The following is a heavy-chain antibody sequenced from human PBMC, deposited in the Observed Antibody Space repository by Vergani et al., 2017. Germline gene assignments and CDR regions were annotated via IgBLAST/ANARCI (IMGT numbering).Heavy chain of an antibody. CDR1: GYSFTNYW. CDR2: IYPGDSDT. D-gene: IGHD3-22*01. J-gene: IGHJ3*01. CDR3: ARPHYYDSTMEDAFEF. V-gene: IGHV5-51*03. Sequence: EVQLVQSGAEVKKPGESLKISCKGSGYSFTNYWIAWVRQMPGKGLEWMGIIYPGDSDTRYSPSFQGQVTISADKSINTSYLQWSSLKASDTAMYYCARPHYYDSTMEDAFEFWGQGTMVTVSS.